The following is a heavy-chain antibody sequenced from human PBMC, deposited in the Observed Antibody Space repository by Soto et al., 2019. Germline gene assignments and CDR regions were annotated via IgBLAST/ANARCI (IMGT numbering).Heavy chain of an antibody. CDR2: ISYDGSNK. D-gene: IGHD5-18*01. CDR3: ARENVDTAFDY. Sequence: PGGSLRLSCAASGFTFSSYAMHWVRQAPGKGLEWVAVISYDGSNKYYADSVKGRFTISRDNSKNTLYLQMNSLRAEDTAVYYCARENVDTAFDYWRQGTLVTVSS. J-gene: IGHJ4*02. CDR1: GFTFSSYA. V-gene: IGHV3-30-3*01.